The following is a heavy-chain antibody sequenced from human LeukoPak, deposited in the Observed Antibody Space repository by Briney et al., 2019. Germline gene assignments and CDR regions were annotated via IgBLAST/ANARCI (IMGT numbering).Heavy chain of an antibody. CDR1: GGTFSSYA. J-gene: IGHJ3*02. V-gene: IGHV1-69*13. CDR2: IIPIFGTA. Sequence: ASVKVSCKASGGTFSSYAISWVRQAPGQGLEWMGGIIPIFGTANYAQKFQGRVTITADESTSTAYMELSSLRSEDTAVYYCARDLSIGPTSGAFDIWGQGAMVTVSS. CDR3: ARDLSIGPTSGAFDI. D-gene: IGHD3-22*01.